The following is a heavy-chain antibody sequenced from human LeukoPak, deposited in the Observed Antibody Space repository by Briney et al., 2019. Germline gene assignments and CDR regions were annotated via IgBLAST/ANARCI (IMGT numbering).Heavy chain of an antibody. CDR3: ARATGIAAAGSIGY. CDR1: GYTFTSYG. V-gene: IGHV1-18*01. J-gene: IGHJ4*02. Sequence: GASVKVSCKASGYTFTSYGISWVRQAPGQGLEWMGWISAYNGNTKYSQKFQGRVTITRDTSASTAYMELSSLRSEDTAVYYCARATGIAAAGSIGYWGQGTLVTVSS. D-gene: IGHD6-13*01. CDR2: ISAYNGNT.